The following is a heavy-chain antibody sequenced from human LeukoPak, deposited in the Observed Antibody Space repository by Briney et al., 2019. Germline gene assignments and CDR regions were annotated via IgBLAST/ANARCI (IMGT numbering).Heavy chain of an antibody. J-gene: IGHJ6*03. D-gene: IGHD1-1*01. CDR1: GPTFSSYA. CDR2: IIPIFGTA. V-gene: IGHV1-69*05. CDR3: ARARNWEDYYYYMDV. Sequence: ASVKASCKASGPTFSSYAISWVRQAPGQGLEWMGGIIPIFGTANYAQKFQGRVTITTDESTSTAYMELSSLRSEDTAVYYCARARNWEDYYYYMDVWGKGTTVTVSS.